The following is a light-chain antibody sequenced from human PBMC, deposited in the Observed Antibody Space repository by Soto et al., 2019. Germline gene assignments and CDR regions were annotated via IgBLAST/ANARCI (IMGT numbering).Light chain of an antibody. CDR3: MQAVQTVPIT. CDR1: QSLLHRNGYNY. J-gene: IGKJ5*01. Sequence: DIVMTQSALYLPVTPGEPASIICRSSQSLLHRNGYNYLDWYLHRPRQSPQLLISLGSNRAPGVPDRFTGSGSGTFLTLTISRVEAEDIGVYYCMQAVQTVPITFGQGTRLEI. CDR2: LGS. V-gene: IGKV2-28*01.